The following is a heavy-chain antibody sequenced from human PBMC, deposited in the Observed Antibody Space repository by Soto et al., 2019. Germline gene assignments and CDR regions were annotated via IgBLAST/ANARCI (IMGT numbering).Heavy chain of an antibody. Sequence: QIQLVQSGAEVKKPGASVKVSCKASGYTFTSYGISWVRQAPGQGLEWMGWISAYNGNTNYAQKLQGRVTMTTDTSTSKAYMELRSLRSDDTAVYYCARGRLYCSSTSCRRAYYYYGMDVWGQGTTVTVSS. CDR2: ISAYNGNT. J-gene: IGHJ6*02. D-gene: IGHD2-2*01. V-gene: IGHV1-18*01. CDR1: GYTFTSYG. CDR3: ARGRLYCSSTSCRRAYYYYGMDV.